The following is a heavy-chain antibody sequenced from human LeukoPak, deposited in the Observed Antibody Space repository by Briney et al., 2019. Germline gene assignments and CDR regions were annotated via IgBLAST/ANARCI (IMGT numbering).Heavy chain of an antibody. J-gene: IGHJ3*02. D-gene: IGHD3-22*01. CDR1: GGSISSYY. V-gene: IGHV4-59*01. Sequence: SETPFLPRTVSGGSISSYYWSLIRPPPREGLGWIGYIYDSGSTNYNPSLKSRVTISVDTSKNQFSLKLSSVTAADTAVYYCACLTTADAFDIWGQGTMVTVSS. CDR3: ACLTTADAFDI. CDR2: IYDSGST.